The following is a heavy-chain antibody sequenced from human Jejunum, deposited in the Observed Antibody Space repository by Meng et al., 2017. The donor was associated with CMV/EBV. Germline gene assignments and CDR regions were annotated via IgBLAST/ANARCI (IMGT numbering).Heavy chain of an antibody. D-gene: IGHD1-7*01. V-gene: IGHV4-59*01. Sequence: CTVPGGSISSYYWSWIRQPPGKGLEWIGYIYYSGSTNYNPSLKSRVTISVDTSKNQFSLKLSSVTAADTAVYYCARDPAGTTNFDYWGQGTLVTVSS. J-gene: IGHJ4*02. CDR3: ARDPAGTTNFDY. CDR1: GGSISSYY. CDR2: IYYSGST.